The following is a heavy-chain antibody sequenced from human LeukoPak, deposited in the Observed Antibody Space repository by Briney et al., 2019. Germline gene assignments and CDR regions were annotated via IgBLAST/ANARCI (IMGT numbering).Heavy chain of an antibody. V-gene: IGHV3-23*01. CDR3: AKVYCGSTTCYLAYLDY. Sequence: PGGSLRLSCAASGFTFSSYAIYWVRQAPGKGLEWVSGISGSGGITYFADPVKGRFTISRDNSKNTVYLQMNSLRAEDTAVYYCAKVYCGSTTCYLAYLDYWGQGTLVTVSS. J-gene: IGHJ4*02. CDR2: ISGSGGIT. CDR1: GFTFSSYA. D-gene: IGHD2-2*01.